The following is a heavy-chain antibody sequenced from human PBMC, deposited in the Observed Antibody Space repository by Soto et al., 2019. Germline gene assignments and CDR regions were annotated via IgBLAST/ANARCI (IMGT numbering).Heavy chain of an antibody. Sequence: GGSLRLSCAASDLTFSKAWINWVGQAPGQGLDGVGRIKSRADGGTTDYPGPVKGRFAISRDDSKNIVYLQMDSLKIEDTAVDYCISVSCHRDHRDRFYFWSQGTLVTVSS. V-gene: IGHV3-15*07. CDR2: IKSRADGGTT. CDR1: DLTFSKAW. J-gene: IGHJ5*01. CDR3: ISVSCHRDHRDRFYF.